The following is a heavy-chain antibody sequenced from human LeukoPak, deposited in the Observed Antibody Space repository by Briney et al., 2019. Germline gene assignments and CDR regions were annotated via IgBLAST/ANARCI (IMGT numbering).Heavy chain of an antibody. CDR2: ISGSGDNT. CDR1: GLTFSSYA. J-gene: IGHJ4*02. V-gene: IGHV3-23*01. Sequence: GGSLRLSCAASGLTFSSYAMCWVRQVPGKGLEWVSVISGSGDNTYYADSVKGRFTISRDNSKNMLYLQMNSLRAEDTAVYYCAKWKYSNSGIDDYWGQGTLVTVSS. D-gene: IGHD6-6*01. CDR3: AKWKYSNSGIDDY.